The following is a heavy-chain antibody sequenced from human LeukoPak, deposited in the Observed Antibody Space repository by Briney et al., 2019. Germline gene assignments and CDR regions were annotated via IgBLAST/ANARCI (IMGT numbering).Heavy chain of an antibody. Sequence: GSLRLSCAASGFTFSSYSMNWVRQAPGKGLEWVSSLSSSSSYIYYADSVKGRFTISRDNAKNSLYLQMNSLRAEDTAVYYCARGFRYCSSTSCYSIDAFDIWGRGTMVTVSS. D-gene: IGHD2-2*01. CDR3: ARGFRYCSSTSCYSIDAFDI. J-gene: IGHJ3*02. CDR1: GFTFSSYS. V-gene: IGHV3-21*01. CDR2: LSSSSSYI.